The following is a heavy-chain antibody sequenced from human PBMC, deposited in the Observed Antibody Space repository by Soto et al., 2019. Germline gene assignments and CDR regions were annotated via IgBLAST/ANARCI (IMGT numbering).Heavy chain of an antibody. D-gene: IGHD3-16*01. CDR3: ARDGYDYVWGSYYRYGMDV. V-gene: IGHV3-48*02. CDR2: ISSSSSTI. J-gene: IGHJ6*02. CDR1: GFTFSSYS. Sequence: GGSLRLSCAASGFTFSSYSMNWVRQAPGKGLEWVSYISSSSSTIYYADSVKGRFTISRDNAKNSLYLQMNSLRDEDTAVYYCARDGYDYVWGSYYRYGMDVWGQGTTVTVSS.